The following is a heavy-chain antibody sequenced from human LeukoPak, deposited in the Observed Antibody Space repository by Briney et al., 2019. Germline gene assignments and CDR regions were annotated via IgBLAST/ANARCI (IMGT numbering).Heavy chain of an antibody. Sequence: ASVKVSCKASGYIFTGYYMHWVRQAPGQGLEWMGWINPNSGGTNYAQKFQGRVTMTRDTSISTAYMELSRLRSDDTAVYYCARAAERWLQFSPDYWGQGTLVTVSS. J-gene: IGHJ4*02. CDR1: GYIFTGYY. CDR2: INPNSGGT. CDR3: ARAAERWLQFSPDY. D-gene: IGHD5-24*01. V-gene: IGHV1-2*02.